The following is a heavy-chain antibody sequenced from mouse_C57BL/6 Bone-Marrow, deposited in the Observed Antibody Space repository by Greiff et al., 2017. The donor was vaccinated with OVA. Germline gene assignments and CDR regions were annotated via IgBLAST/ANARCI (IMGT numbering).Heavy chain of an antibody. CDR2: ISDGGSYT. V-gene: IGHV5-4*01. CDR3: ARDKNYPAY. D-gene: IGHD1-1*02. J-gene: IGHJ3*01. CDR1: GFTFSSYA. Sequence: EVNLVESGGGLVKPGGSLKLSCAASGFTFSSYAMSWVRQTPEKRLEWVATISDGGSYTYYPDNVKGRFTISRDNAKNNLYLQMSHLKSEDTAMYYCARDKNYPAYWGQGTLVTVSA.